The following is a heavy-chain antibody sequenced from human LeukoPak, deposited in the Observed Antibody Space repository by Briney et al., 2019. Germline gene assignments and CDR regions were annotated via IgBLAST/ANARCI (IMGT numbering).Heavy chain of an antibody. CDR3: ARGRITAAGYYYYYGMDV. V-gene: IGHV1-46*01. CDR2: INPSGGST. Sequence: AASVKVSCKASGYTFTSYYMHWVRQAPGQGLEWMGIINPSGGSTSYAQKFQGRVTMTRDTSTSTVYMELSSLRSEDTAVYYCARGRITAAGYYYYYGMDVWGQGTTVTVSS. D-gene: IGHD6-13*01. J-gene: IGHJ6*02. CDR1: GYTFTSYY.